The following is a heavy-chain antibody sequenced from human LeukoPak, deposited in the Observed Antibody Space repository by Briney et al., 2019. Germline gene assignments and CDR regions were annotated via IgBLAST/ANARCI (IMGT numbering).Heavy chain of an antibody. CDR2: IYYSGST. D-gene: IGHD3-10*01. V-gene: IGHV4-59*01. J-gene: IGHJ5*02. Sequence: SETLFLTCTVSGGSISSYYWSWIRQPPGKGLEWIGYIYYSGSTNYNPSLKSRVTISVDTSKNQFSLKLSSVTAADTAVYYCARRRITMVRGRPEGWFDPWGQGTLVTVSS. CDR3: ARRRITMVRGRPEGWFDP. CDR1: GGSISSYY.